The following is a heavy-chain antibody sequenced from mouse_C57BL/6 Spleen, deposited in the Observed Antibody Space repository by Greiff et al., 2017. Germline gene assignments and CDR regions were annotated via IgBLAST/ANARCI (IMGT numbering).Heavy chain of an antibody. D-gene: IGHD2-2*01. CDR3: ARRGGYDGWYFDV. V-gene: IGHV1-50*01. CDR2: IDPSDSYT. Sequence: QVQLQQPGAELVKPGASVKLSCKASGYTFTSYWMQWVKQRPGQGLEWIGEIDPSDSYTNYNQKFKGKATLTVDTSSSTAYMQLSSLTSEDSAVYYCARRGGYDGWYFDVWGTGTTVTVAS. CDR1: GYTFTSYW. J-gene: IGHJ1*03.